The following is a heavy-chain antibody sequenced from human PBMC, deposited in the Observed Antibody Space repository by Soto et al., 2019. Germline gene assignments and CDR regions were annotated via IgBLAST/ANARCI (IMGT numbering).Heavy chain of an antibody. D-gene: IGHD5-18*01. CDR1: GGSFSGYY. J-gene: IGHJ4*02. CDR2: INHSGST. Sequence: SETLSLTCAVYGGSFSGYYWSWIRQPPGKGLEWIGEINHSGSTNYNPSLKSRVTISVDTSKNQFSLKLSSVTAADTAVYYCALASYGYSLNQFDYWGQGTLVPVSS. CDR3: ALASYGYSLNQFDY. V-gene: IGHV4-34*01.